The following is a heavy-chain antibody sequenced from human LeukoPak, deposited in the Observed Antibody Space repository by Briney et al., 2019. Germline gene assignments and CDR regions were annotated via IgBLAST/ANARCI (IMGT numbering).Heavy chain of an antibody. V-gene: IGHV4-39*01. Sequence: SETLSLTCTVSGGSISSSSYYWGWIRQPPGKGLEWIGSIYYSGSTYYNPSLKSRVTISVDTSKNQFSLKLSSATAADTAVYYCARRVYRGRYCSGGSCYSEPGRPNWFDPWGQGTLVTVSS. CDR2: IYYSGST. J-gene: IGHJ5*02. CDR1: GGSISSSSYY. D-gene: IGHD2-15*01. CDR3: ARRVYRGRYCSGGSCYSEPGRPNWFDP.